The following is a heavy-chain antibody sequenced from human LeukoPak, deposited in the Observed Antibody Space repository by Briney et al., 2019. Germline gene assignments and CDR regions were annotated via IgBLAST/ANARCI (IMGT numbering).Heavy chain of an antibody. CDR3: AKDSSSSGYYYYFDY. J-gene: IGHJ4*02. D-gene: IGHD3-22*01. CDR1: GFTFSSYA. Sequence: QPGGSLRLSCAASGFTFSSYAMHWVRQAPGKGLEWVAVISYDGSNKYYADSVKGRFTISRDNSKNTLYLQMNSLRAEDTAVYYCAKDSSSSGYYYYFDYWGQGTLVTVSS. CDR2: ISYDGSNK. V-gene: IGHV3-30-3*01.